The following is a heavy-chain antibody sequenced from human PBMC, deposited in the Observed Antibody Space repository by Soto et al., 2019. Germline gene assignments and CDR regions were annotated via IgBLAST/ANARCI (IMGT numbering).Heavy chain of an antibody. V-gene: IGHV4-39*01. J-gene: IGHJ5*02. CDR1: GGSISSSSYY. CDR2: IYYSGST. Sequence: PSETLSLTCTVSGGSISSSSYYWGWIRRPPGKGLEWIGSIYYSGSTYYNPSLKSRVTISVDTSKNQFSLKLSSVTAADTAVYYCARGTYNWFDPWGQGTLVTVSS. CDR3: ARGTYNWFDP.